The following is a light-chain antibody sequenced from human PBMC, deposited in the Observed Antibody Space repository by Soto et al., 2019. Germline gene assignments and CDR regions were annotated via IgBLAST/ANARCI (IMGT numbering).Light chain of an antibody. CDR3: QSYDSSLSAHVV. J-gene: IGLJ2*01. CDR2: GNS. Sequence: QSVLTQPPSVSGAPGQRVTISCTGSSSNIGAGYDVHWYQQLPGTAPKLLIYGNSNRPSGVPDRFSGSKSGTSASLAITGLQAEDEADSYCQSYDSSLSAHVVFGGGTKVTVL. V-gene: IGLV1-40*01. CDR1: SSNIGAGYD.